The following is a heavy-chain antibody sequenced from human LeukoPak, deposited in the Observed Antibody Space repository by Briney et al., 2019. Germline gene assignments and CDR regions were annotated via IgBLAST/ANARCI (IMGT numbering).Heavy chain of an antibody. CDR3: AKNRGSSGWSDTDY. J-gene: IGHJ4*02. CDR1: GFTFSSYG. D-gene: IGHD6-19*01. V-gene: IGHV3-30*18. Sequence: PGGSLRLSCAASGFTFSSYGMHWVRQAPGKGLEWVAVISYDGSNKYYVDSVKGRFTISRDNSKNTLYLQMNSLRAEDTAVYYCAKNRGSSGWSDTDYWGQGTLVTVSS. CDR2: ISYDGSNK.